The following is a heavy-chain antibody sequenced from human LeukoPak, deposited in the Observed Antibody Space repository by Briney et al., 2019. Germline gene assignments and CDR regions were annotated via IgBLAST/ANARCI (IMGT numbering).Heavy chain of an antibody. J-gene: IGHJ4*02. D-gene: IGHD1-1*01. CDR3: ARSVPGDYFDY. V-gene: IGHV4-59*11. CDR1: GGSISSHY. Sequence: SETLSLTCTVYGGSISSHYWSWIRQPPGKGLEWIGYIYYSGSTNYNPSLKSRVTISVDTSKNQFSLKLSSVTAADTAVYYCARSVPGDYFDYWGQGTLVTVSS. CDR2: IYYSGST.